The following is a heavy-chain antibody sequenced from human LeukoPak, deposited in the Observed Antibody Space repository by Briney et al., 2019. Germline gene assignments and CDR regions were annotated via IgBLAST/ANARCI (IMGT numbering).Heavy chain of an antibody. CDR3: ARAGPDIDIVVVPVDPSYYYYYMDV. V-gene: IGHV1-8*03. J-gene: IGHJ6*03. CDR2: MNPNSGDT. D-gene: IGHD2-2*01. Sequence: GASVKVSCKASGYTFTSYDINWVRQATGQGLEWMGWMNPNSGDTGYAQKFQGRVTITRNTSISTAYMELSSLRSEDTAVYYCARAGPDIDIVVVPVDPSYYYYYMDVWGKGTTVTVSS. CDR1: GYTFTSYD.